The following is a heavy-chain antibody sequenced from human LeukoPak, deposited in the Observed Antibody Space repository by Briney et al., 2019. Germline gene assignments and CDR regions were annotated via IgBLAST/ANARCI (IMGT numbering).Heavy chain of an antibody. V-gene: IGHV3-23*01. CDR2: ISGSGGST. CDR1: GFTFSSYA. Sequence: GGSLRLSCAASGFTFSSYAISWVRQAPGKGLEWVSAISGSGGSTYYADSVKGRFTISRDNSKNTLYLQMNSLRAEDTAVYYCAKDLSYYDSSGYSHWGQGTLVTVSS. J-gene: IGHJ4*02. CDR3: AKDLSYYDSSGYSH. D-gene: IGHD3-22*01.